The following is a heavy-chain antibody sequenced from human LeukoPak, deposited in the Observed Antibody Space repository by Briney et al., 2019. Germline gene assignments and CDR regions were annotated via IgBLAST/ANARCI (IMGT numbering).Heavy chain of an antibody. J-gene: IGHJ6*03. CDR1: GGTFSSYA. CDR3: AKGSSIAAAGLRNYYYYYYMDV. D-gene: IGHD6-13*01. Sequence: EASVKVSCKASGGTFSSYAISWVRQAPGRGLEWMGGIIPIFGTANYAQKFQGRVTITADESTSTAYMELSSLRSEDTAVYYCAKGSSIAAAGLRNYYYYYYMDVWGKGTTVTVSS. CDR2: IIPIFGTA. V-gene: IGHV1-69*13.